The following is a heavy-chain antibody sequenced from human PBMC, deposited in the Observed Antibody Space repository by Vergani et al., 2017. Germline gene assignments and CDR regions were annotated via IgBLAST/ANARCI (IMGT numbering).Heavy chain of an antibody. CDR1: GFTFSSYS. CDR2: ISSSSSYI. V-gene: IGHV3-21*01. CDR3: ATIGYRRWGYYFDY. J-gene: IGHJ4*02. D-gene: IGHD2-2*02. Sequence: EVQLVESGGGLVKPGGSLRLSCAASGFTFSSYSMNWVRQAPGKGLEWVSSISSSSSYIYYADSVKGRFTISRDNAKNSLYLQMNSLRAEDTAVYYCATIGYRRWGYYFDYWGQGILVTVSS.